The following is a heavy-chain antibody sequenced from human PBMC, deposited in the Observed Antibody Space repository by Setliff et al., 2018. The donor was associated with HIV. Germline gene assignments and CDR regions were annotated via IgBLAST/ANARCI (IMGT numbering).Heavy chain of an antibody. D-gene: IGHD4-17*01. CDR3: ARGTAPRRGTNYGGNYPLDY. CDR2: IYHTGST. CDR1: GGSISSSSYC. Sequence: SETLSLTCTVSGGSISSSSYCWGWVRQPPGKGLEWLGSIYHTGSTYYNPSLESRVTISIDTSKHQFSLKLSSVTAADTAVYFCARGTAPRRGTNYGGNYPLDYWGQGTLVTVSS. V-gene: IGHV4-39*07. J-gene: IGHJ4*02.